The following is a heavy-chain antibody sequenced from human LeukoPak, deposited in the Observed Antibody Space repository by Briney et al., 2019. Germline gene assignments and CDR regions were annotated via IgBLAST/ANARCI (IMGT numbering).Heavy chain of an antibody. J-gene: IGHJ4*02. CDR1: GITLSNYG. CDR3: AKRGVVIRVILVGFHKEAYYFDS. V-gene: IGHV3-23*01. CDR2: ISDSGGST. D-gene: IGHD3-22*01. Sequence: GGSLRLSCAVSGITLSNYGMSWVRQAPGKGLEWVAGISDSGGSTNYADSVKGRFTISRDNPKNTLHLQTNSLRAADTAVYFCAKRGVVIRVILVGFHKEAYYFDSWGQGALVTVSS.